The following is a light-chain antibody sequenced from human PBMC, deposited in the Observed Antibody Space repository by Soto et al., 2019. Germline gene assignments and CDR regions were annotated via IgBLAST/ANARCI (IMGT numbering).Light chain of an antibody. CDR2: EVT. CDR3: SSFATSGTTVI. J-gene: IGLJ2*01. Sequence: QSALTQPASVSGSPGQSITISCTGTNNDVGAYPYVSCYQQHPGTAPKLIIYEVTNRPSGISDRFSGSKSGNTASLTISGLQAEYESDYYCSSFATSGTTVIFGGGTKLTVL. CDR1: NNDVGAYPY. V-gene: IGLV2-14*01.